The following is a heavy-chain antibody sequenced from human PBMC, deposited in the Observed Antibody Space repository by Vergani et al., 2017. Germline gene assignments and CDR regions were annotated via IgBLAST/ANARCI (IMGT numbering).Heavy chain of an antibody. V-gene: IGHV1-46*01. CDR1: GYTFTSYY. CDR2: INPSGGST. CDR3: ARGRLYYYYGMDV. D-gene: IGHD4-11*01. J-gene: IGHJ6*02. Sequence: QVQLVQSGAEVKKPGASVKVSCKASGYTFTSYYMHWVRQAPGQGLEWMGIINPSGGSTSYAQTFQGRVTMTRDTSTSTVYMELSSLRSADTDVYYCARGRLYYYYGMDVWGQGTTVTVSS.